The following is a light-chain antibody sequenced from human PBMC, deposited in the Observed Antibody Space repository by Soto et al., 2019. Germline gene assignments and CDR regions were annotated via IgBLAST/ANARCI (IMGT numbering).Light chain of an antibody. Sequence: EIVLTQSPATLSLSPGERATLSCRASQSVSSYFAWYQQKPGQAPRLLIYDASNRTTGIPARFSGSGSGTDFALTSSSLEPEDVAVYYCQQYSNWPPCTFGQGTKADIK. J-gene: IGKJ1*01. CDR3: QQYSNWPPCT. CDR2: DAS. V-gene: IGKV3-11*01. CDR1: QSVSSY.